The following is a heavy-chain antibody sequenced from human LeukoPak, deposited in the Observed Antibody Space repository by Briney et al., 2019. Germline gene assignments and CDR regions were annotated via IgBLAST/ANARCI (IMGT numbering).Heavy chain of an antibody. CDR1: GFTFSSSW. Sequence: SGGSLRLSCAASGFTFSSSWMHWVRQAPGKGLVWVSRINGDGSSTSYADSVKGRFTISRDNAKNTLYLQMTSLRAEDTAVYYCTAVTTPFFFYYYGMDVWGQGTTVTVSS. V-gene: IGHV3-74*01. D-gene: IGHD4-17*01. CDR2: INGDGSST. J-gene: IGHJ6*02. CDR3: TAVTTPFFFYYYGMDV.